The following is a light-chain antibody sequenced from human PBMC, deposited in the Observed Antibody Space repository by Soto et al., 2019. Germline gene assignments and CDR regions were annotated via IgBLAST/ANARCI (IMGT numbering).Light chain of an antibody. J-gene: IGKJ1*01. CDR3: QQCNNWPPWT. V-gene: IGKV3-15*01. CDR2: GAS. Sequence: EIVMTQSPATLSVTQGERATLSCRASQSVSSNLAWYQQKPGQAPRLLIYGASTRATGIPARFSGSGSGTEFTLTISSLQSEDFAVYYCQQCNNWPPWTFGQGTKVEIK. CDR1: QSVSSN.